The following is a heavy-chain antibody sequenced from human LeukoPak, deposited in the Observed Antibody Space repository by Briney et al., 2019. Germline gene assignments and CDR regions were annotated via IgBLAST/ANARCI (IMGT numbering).Heavy chain of an antibody. CDR1: GFTFSSYA. D-gene: IGHD3-3*01. V-gene: IGHV3-23*01. CDR3: AKPDYYDFWSGYSY. Sequence: PGGSLRLSXAASGFTFSSYAMSWVRQAPGKGLEWVSAISGSGGSTYYADSVKGRFTISRDNSKNTLYLQMNSLRAEDTAVYYCAKPDYYDFWSGYSYWGQGTLVTVSS. CDR2: ISGSGGST. J-gene: IGHJ4*02.